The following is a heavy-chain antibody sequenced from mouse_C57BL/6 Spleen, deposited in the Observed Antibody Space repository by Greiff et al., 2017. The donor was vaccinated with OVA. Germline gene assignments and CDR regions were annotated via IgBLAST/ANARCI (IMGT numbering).Heavy chain of an antibody. CDR1: GFTFSDYG. V-gene: IGHV5-17*01. Sequence: EVKLMESGGGLVKPGGSLKLSCAASGFTFSDYGMHWVRQAPEKGLEWVAYISSGSSTIYYADTVKGRFTISRDNAKNTLFLKMTSLESEETDMYYSARPLYGYGFAYWGQGTLVTVSA. CDR2: ISSGSSTI. D-gene: IGHD2-2*01. J-gene: IGHJ3*01. CDR3: ARPLYGYGFAY.